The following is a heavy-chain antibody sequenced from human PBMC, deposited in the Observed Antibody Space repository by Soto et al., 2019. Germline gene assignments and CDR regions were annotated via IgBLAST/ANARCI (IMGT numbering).Heavy chain of an antibody. CDR3: ARHGDTGSLRTWFDL. V-gene: IGHV4-39*01. CDR2: TYESGSS. Sequence: LTCSVSGGSISSADHYWSWIRQPPGRGLEWIGSTYESGSSDYNPSLKSRVTMSVDMSKNQFSLKINSVTAADTAMYFCARHGDTGSLRTWFDLWGQGTLVTVS. CDR1: GGSISSADHY. J-gene: IGHJ5*02. D-gene: IGHD1-26*01.